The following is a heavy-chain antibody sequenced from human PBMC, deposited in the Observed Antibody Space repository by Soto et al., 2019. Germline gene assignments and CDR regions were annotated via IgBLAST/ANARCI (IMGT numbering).Heavy chain of an antibody. Sequence: QVQLQESGPGLVKPSETLSLTCAVSGASINYYYWNWIRRPPGKGLEWIGSFSSTGSTNYNPSLKNRVTISGDTSKNQFSLTLNSVTAADTAVYYCARGGGSPYHNHEFDFWGQGTLVTVSS. CDR2: FSSTGST. CDR3: ARGGGSPYHNHEFDF. V-gene: IGHV4-59*13. D-gene: IGHD3-10*01. CDR1: GASINYYY. J-gene: IGHJ4*02.